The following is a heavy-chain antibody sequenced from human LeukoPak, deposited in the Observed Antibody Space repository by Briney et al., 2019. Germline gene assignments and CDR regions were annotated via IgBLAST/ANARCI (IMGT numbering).Heavy chain of an antibody. J-gene: IGHJ5*02. Sequence: SSVKVSCKASGGTFSSYAISWVRQAPGQGLEWMGRIIPIFGTANYAQKFQGRVTITTDESTSTAYMGLSSLRSEDTAVYYCAGEYDSSGYYPYNWFDPWGQGTLVTVSS. CDR1: GGTFSSYA. V-gene: IGHV1-69*05. D-gene: IGHD3-22*01. CDR2: IIPIFGTA. CDR3: AGEYDSSGYYPYNWFDP.